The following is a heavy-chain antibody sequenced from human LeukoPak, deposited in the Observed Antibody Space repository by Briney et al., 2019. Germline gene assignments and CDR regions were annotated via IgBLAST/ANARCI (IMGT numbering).Heavy chain of an antibody. V-gene: IGHV4-31*03. CDR2: IHYSGST. CDR1: GGSISSGGYY. J-gene: IGHJ4*02. D-gene: IGHD3-3*01. CDR3: ARDWSLDY. Sequence: SETLSLTCTVSGGSISSGGYYWSWIRQHPGKGLEWIGYIHYSGSTSYNPSLKSRATISVDTSKNQFSLKLNSVTAADTAVYYCARDWSLDYWGQGTLVTVSS.